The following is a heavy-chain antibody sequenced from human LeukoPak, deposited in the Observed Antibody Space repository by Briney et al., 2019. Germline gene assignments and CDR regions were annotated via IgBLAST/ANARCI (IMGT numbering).Heavy chain of an antibody. CDR1: GGSFSGYY. J-gene: IGHJ4*02. Sequence: PSETLSLTCAVYGGSFSGYYWSWIRQPPGKGLEWIGEINHSGSTNYNPSLKSRVTISVDTSKNQFSLKLSSVTAADTAVYYCARLLGYYSGGSCYSLDYWGQGTLVTVSS. CDR2: INHSGST. D-gene: IGHD2-15*01. CDR3: ARLLGYYSGGSCYSLDY. V-gene: IGHV4-34*01.